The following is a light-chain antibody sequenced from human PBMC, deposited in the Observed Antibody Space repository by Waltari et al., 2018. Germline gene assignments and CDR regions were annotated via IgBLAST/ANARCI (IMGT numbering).Light chain of an antibody. CDR2: EVR. V-gene: IGLV2-23*02. Sequence: QSALTQPASVSGSPGQSITISCTGTISDIGKYNLFYWYHQSPGKAPKLLLSEVRKRPSWISNRFSGSKSGNKASLTISGLQAEDEAHYYCCSYAGTTTSVVFGGGTKLTVL. CDR3: CSYAGTTTSVV. CDR1: ISDIGKYNL. J-gene: IGLJ2*01.